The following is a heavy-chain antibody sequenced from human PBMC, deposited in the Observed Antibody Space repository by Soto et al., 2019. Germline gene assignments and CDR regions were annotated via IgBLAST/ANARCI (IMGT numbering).Heavy chain of an antibody. V-gene: IGHV3-30-3*01. Sequence: QVQLVESGGGVVQPGRSLRLSCAASGFTFSSYAMHWVRQAPGKGLEWVAVISYDGSNKYYADSVKGRFTISRDNSKNTLYLQMNSLRAEDTAVYYCARHKVIPGSGWFNWFDPWGQGTLVTVSS. CDR2: ISYDGSNK. CDR1: GFTFSSYA. CDR3: ARHKVIPGSGWFNWFDP. D-gene: IGHD6-19*01. J-gene: IGHJ5*02.